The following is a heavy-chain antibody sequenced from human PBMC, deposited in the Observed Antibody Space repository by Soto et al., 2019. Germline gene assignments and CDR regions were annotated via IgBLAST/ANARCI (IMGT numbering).Heavy chain of an antibody. V-gene: IGHV1-18*01. CDR1: NETLTTYG. D-gene: IGHD6-6*01. Sequence: QVHLVQSGAEVKKPGASVKVSCKASNETLTTYGISWVRQAPGQGLEWMGWVSGYSGHSSSAQEFQDRVIMTTDTSTNTAYMELRSLTSHDSAVYFCARDSSSSGYYYGMDVWGQGTTVTVSS. J-gene: IGHJ6*02. CDR2: VSGYSGHS. CDR3: ARDSSSSGYYYGMDV.